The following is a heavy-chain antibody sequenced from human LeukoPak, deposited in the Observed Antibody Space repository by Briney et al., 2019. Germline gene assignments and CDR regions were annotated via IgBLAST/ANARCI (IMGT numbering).Heavy chain of an antibody. CDR1: GDSISSGGYY. J-gene: IGHJ4*02. CDR3: ARVDLYYDILTGWKWKIRDRGFDY. V-gene: IGHV4-30-2*01. D-gene: IGHD3-9*01. Sequence: SQTLSLTCTVSGDSISSGGYYWSWIRQPPGKGLEWIGEINHSGSTNYNPSLKSRVTISVDTSKNQFSLKLSSVTAADTAVYYCARVDLYYDILTGWKWKIRDRGFDYWGQGTLVAVSS. CDR2: INHSGST.